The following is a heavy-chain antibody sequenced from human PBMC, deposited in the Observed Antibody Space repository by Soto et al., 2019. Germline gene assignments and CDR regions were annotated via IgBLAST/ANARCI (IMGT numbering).Heavy chain of an antibody. CDR2: ISSDGGNK. CDR1: GFTFTRSC. CDR3: AKVQFGIRILSNIMDV. Sequence: GGSLRLSCATSGFTFTRSCMHWVRQAPGKGLDWVAVISSDGGNKYYGDSVRGRFTISRDNSNNTLFLEMKSLRVDDKAVYYCAKVQFGIRILSNIMDVWGQGTTVTVSS. V-gene: IGHV3-30*18. D-gene: IGHD3-16*01. J-gene: IGHJ6*02.